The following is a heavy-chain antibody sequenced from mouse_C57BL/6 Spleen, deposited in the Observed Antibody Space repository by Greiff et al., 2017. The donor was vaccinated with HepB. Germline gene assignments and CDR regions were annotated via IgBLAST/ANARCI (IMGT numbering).Heavy chain of an antibody. CDR2: ISSGGSYT. CDR3: ARQGGFITTVVAHWYFDV. D-gene: IGHD1-1*01. V-gene: IGHV5-6*01. CDR1: GFTFSSYG. Sequence: EVQLVESGGDLVKPGGSLKLSCAASGFTFSSYGMSWVRQTPDKRLEWVATISSGGSYTYYPDSVKGRFTISRDNAKNTLYLQMSSLKSEDTAMYYCARQGGFITTVVAHWYFDVWGTGTTVTVSS. J-gene: IGHJ1*03.